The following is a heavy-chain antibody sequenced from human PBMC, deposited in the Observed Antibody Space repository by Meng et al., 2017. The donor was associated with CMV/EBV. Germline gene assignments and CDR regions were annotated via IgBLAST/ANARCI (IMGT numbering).Heavy chain of an antibody. Sequence: SVKVSCKASGGTFSSYAISWARQAPGQGLEWMGGIIPIFGTANYAQKFQGRVTITTDESTSTAYMELSSLRSEDTAVYYCASWYDYGMDVWGQGTTVTVSS. CDR1: GGTFSSYA. CDR3: ASWYDYGMDV. V-gene: IGHV1-69*05. J-gene: IGHJ6*02. CDR2: IIPIFGTA.